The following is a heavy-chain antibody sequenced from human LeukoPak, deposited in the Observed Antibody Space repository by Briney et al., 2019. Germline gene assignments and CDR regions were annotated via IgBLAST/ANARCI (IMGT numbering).Heavy chain of an antibody. CDR1: RLTFSSYA. D-gene: IGHD5-18*01. CDR2: ISSSSSYI. V-gene: IGHV3-21*01. J-gene: IGHJ4*02. Sequence: TGGSLRLSCAASRLTFSSYAMSWVRQAPGRGLEWVSSISSSSSYIYYADSVKGRFTISRDNAKNSLYLQMNSLRAEDTAVYYCARGQGQLWLPYYFDYWGQGTLVTVSS. CDR3: ARGQGQLWLPYYFDY.